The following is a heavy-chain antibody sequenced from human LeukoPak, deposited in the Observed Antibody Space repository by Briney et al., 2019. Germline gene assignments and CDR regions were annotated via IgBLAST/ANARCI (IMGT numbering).Heavy chain of an antibody. D-gene: IGHD3-10*02. CDR2: ISSSGSTI. Sequence: GGSLRLSCTASGFTFNNYAMNWVRQAPGKGLEWVSYISSSGSTIYYADSVKGRFTISRDNAKNSLYLQMNSLRAEDTAVYYCAELGITMIGGVWGKGTTVTISS. CDR1: GFTFNNYA. V-gene: IGHV3-48*03. CDR3: AELGITMIGGV. J-gene: IGHJ6*04.